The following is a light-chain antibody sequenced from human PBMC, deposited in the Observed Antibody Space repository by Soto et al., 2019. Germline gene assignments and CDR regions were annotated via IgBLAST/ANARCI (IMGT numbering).Light chain of an antibody. V-gene: IGLV4-69*01. Sequence: QPVLTQSPSASASLGASVRLTCTLSSGQSSYAIAWHQQQPEKGPRYLMRVDSDGSQNKGDGIPDRFSGSTSGAEHYLTISRLQSEDEADYYCQTWVAGTGVLFGGGTKVTVL. CDR3: QTWVAGTGVL. CDR1: SGQSSYA. J-gene: IGLJ2*01. CDR2: VDSDGSQ.